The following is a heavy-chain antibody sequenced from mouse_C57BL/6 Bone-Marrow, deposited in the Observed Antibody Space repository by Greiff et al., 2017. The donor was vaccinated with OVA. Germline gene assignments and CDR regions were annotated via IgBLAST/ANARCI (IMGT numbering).Heavy chain of an antibody. CDR1: GYTFTSYW. CDR3: ARSLFDY. CDR2: IDPSDSYT. V-gene: IGHV1-69*01. J-gene: IGHJ2*01. Sequence: VQLQQPGAELVMPGASVKLSCKASGYTFTSYWMHWVKQRPGQGLEWIGEIDPSDSYTNYNQKFKGKSTLTVDKSSSTAYMQLSSLTSEDSAVYYCARSLFDYWGQGTTPTVSS.